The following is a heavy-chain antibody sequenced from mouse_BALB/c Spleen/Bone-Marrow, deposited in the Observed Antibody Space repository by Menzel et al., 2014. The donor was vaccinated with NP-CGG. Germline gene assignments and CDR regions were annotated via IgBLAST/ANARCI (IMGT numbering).Heavy chain of an antibody. V-gene: IGHV3-1*02. Sequence: EVQRVESGPDLVKPSQSLSLTCTVTGYSITSGYSWHWIRQFPGNKLEWMGFIYYSGGSNYNPPLKSRVSISRDTSKNQFFLQLNSVTSEDAATYYCARHDGYFDYWGQGTTLTVSS. D-gene: IGHD2-3*01. CDR3: ARHDGYFDY. CDR1: GYSITSGYS. J-gene: IGHJ2*01. CDR2: IYYSGGS.